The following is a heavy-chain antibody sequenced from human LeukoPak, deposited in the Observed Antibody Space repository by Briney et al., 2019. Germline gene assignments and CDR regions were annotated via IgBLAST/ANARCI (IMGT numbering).Heavy chain of an antibody. D-gene: IGHD1-7*01. J-gene: IGHJ5*02. Sequence: SETLSLTCTISGGSISSYYWSWIRQPPGKGLEWIGYIYYSGSTNYNPSLKSRVTISVDTSKNQFSLKLSSVTAADTAVYYCASQRNYANWFDPWGQGTLVTVSS. CDR1: GGSISSYY. CDR3: ASQRNYANWFDP. CDR2: IYYSGST. V-gene: IGHV4-59*08.